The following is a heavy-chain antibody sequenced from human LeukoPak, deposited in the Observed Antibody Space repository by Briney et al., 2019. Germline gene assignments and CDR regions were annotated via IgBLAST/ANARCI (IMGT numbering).Heavy chain of an antibody. Sequence: TGGSLRLSCAASGFTFSSYAMSWVRQAPGKGLAWVSGISGSGGSTYYADSVKGRFTISRDNSKNTLYLQMNSLRAEDTAVYYCAKGRLMTTVTPGGYWGQGTLVTVSS. J-gene: IGHJ4*02. CDR3: AKGRLMTTVTPGGY. V-gene: IGHV3-23*01. CDR2: ISGSGGST. CDR1: GFTFSSYA. D-gene: IGHD4-17*01.